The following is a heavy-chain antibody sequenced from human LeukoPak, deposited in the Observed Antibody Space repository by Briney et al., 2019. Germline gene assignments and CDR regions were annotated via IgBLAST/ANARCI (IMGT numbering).Heavy chain of an antibody. J-gene: IGHJ5*02. Sequence: SETLSLTCAVSGGSISSGGYSWSWIRQPPGKGLEWIGYIYHSGSTYYNTSLTSRVTISVDRSKNQFSLKLSSVTAADTAVYYCARGRMVRGGYRAWGQGTLVTVSS. CDR1: GGSISSGGYS. V-gene: IGHV4-30-2*01. D-gene: IGHD3-10*01. CDR2: IYHSGST. CDR3: ARGRMVRGGYRA.